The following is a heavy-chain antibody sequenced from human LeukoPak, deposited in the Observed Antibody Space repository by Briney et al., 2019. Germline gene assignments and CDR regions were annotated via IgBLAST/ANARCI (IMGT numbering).Heavy chain of an antibody. J-gene: IGHJ4*02. V-gene: IGHV6-1*01. CDR3: ARDRSYDSSGYYSYFDY. CDR1: GDSVSSNSAA. CDR2: TYDRSKWYN. Sequence: SQTLSLTCAISGDSVSSNSAAWNWIRQSPSRGLEWLGRTYDRSKWYNDYAVSMKSRITINPDTSKNQFSLQLNSVTPEDTAVYFCARDRSYDSSGYYSYFDYWGQGTLVTISS. D-gene: IGHD3-22*01.